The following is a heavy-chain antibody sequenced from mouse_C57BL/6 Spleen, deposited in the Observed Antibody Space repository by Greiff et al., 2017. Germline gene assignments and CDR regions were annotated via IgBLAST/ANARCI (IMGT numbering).Heavy chain of an antibody. Sequence: QVQLKESGPELVKPGASVKISCKASGYAFSSSWMNWVKQRPGKGLEWIGRIYPGDGDTNYNGKFKGKATLTADKSSSTAYMQLSSLTSEDAAVYFCASYYYGSSHWYFDGWGTGTTVTVSS. CDR2: IYPGDGDT. V-gene: IGHV1-82*01. D-gene: IGHD1-1*01. CDR3: ASYYYGSSHWYFDG. CDR1: GYAFSSSW. J-gene: IGHJ1*03.